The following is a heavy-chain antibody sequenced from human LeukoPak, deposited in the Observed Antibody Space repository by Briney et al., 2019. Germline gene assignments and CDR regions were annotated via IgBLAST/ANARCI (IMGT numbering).Heavy chain of an antibody. J-gene: IGHJ5*02. CDR2: IKQDGSEK. V-gene: IGHV3-7*01. CDR1: EFTFSSYW. CDR3: ARDLPVRSGWFDP. Sequence: GGSLRLSCAASEFTFSSYWMSWVRQAPGKGLEWVANIKQDGSEKYYVDSVKGRFPISRDNAKNSVYLQMNSLRAEDTAVYYCARDLPVRSGWFDPWGQGTLVTVSS. D-gene: IGHD6-19*01.